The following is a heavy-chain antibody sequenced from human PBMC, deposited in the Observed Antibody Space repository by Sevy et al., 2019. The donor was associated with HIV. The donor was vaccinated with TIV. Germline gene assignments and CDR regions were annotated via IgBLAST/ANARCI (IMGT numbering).Heavy chain of an antibody. CDR3: AKGFCSGATCPRDYYYYGLDV. V-gene: IGHV3-23*01. J-gene: IGHJ6*02. D-gene: IGHD2-15*01. CDR1: GFTFSSYA. Sequence: GGSLRLSCAASGFTFSSYAMSWVRQAPGKGLEWVSAISGSGGSTYYADSVKGRFTISRENSQNTLYLQMNSLRAEDTAVYYCAKGFCSGATCPRDYYYYGLDVWGQGTTVTVSS. CDR2: ISGSGGST.